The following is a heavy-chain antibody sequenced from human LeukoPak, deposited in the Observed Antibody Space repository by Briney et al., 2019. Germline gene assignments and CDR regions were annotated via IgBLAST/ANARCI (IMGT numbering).Heavy chain of an antibody. J-gene: IGHJ4*02. CDR1: GYTFTGYY. Sequence: ASVKDSCMASGYTFTGYYIHWVRQAPGQKLEWMGLINPNSGGANCAQKFQGRVAMTRDTSISTAYMELSRLRSDDTAVYYCARFGRPYSGSYLGIGYWGQGTLVTVSS. CDR2: INPNSGGA. V-gene: IGHV1-2*02. D-gene: IGHD1-26*01. CDR3: ARFGRPYSGSYLGIGY.